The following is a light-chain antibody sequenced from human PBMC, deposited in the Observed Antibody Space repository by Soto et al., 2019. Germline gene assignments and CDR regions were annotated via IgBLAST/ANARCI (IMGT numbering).Light chain of an antibody. J-gene: IGLJ2*01. V-gene: IGLV2-14*01. Sequence: QSVLTQPASVSGSLGQSITISCTGTSSDIGYYNYVLWYQQHPGKAPKVIIFEVSKRPSGVSNRFSGSKSGNMASLTISGLQADDEGDYYFSSFTSTNTVLLGGGTKVTVL. CDR1: SSDIGYYNY. CDR3: SSFTSTNTVL. CDR2: EVS.